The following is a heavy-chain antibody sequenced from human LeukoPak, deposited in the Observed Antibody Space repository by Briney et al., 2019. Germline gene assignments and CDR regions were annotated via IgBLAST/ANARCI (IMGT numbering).Heavy chain of an antibody. CDR2: VSYSGST. CDR1: GDSISSSFYS. D-gene: IGHD3-10*01. V-gene: IGHV4-39*07. CDR3: ARSDSPYGSGNYYNVGFDY. Sequence: SETLSLTCSVSGDSISSSFYSWGWIRQPPGKGLEWIGSVSYSGSTYYNPSLKSRVTISVDTSKNQFSLKLSSVTAADTAVYFCARSDSPYGSGNYYNVGFDYWGQGTLVTVSS. J-gene: IGHJ4*02.